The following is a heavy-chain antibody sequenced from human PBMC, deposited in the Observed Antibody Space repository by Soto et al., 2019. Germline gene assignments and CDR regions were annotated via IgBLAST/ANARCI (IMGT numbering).Heavy chain of an antibody. D-gene: IGHD1-26*01. CDR3: ALRKTGSYFDY. CDR2: IGASGAGT. J-gene: IGHJ4*02. V-gene: IGHV3-23*01. CDR1: GFTFSNYA. Sequence: PGGSLRLSCAGSGFTFSNYAMSWVRQAPGTGLEWVSGIGASGAGTYYADSVKGRFTIPRDNSKNTLHLQMNSLRAEDTAVYYCALRKTGSYFDYWGQGTLVTVSS.